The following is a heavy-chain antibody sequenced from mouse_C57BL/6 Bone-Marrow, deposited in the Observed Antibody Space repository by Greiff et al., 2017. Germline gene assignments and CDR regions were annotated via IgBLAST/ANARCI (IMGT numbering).Heavy chain of an antibody. J-gene: IGHJ4*01. V-gene: IGHV5-6*01. CDR2: ISSGGSYT. CDR1: GFTFSSYG. CDR3: ASPANWDLYYAMDY. D-gene: IGHD4-1*01. Sequence: EVNVVESGGDLVKPGGSLKLSCAASGFTFSSYGMSWVRQTPDKRLEWVATISSGGSYTYYPDSVKGRFTISRDNAKNTLYLQMSSLKSEDTAMYYCASPANWDLYYAMDYWGQGTSVTVSS.